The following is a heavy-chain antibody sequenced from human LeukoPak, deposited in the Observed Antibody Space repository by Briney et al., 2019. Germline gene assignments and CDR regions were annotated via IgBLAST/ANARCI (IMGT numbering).Heavy chain of an antibody. CDR1: GLTVSSNY. CDR3: ARRDLSDGRWLFLDY. Sequence: GGSLRLSCAASGLTVSSNYMNWVRQAPGKGLEWVSSISGSGSTTHYADSVKGRFTISRDNSKNTLYLQMNDLRAEDTAIYYCARRDLSDGRWLFLDYWGQGTLVTVSS. CDR2: ISGSGSTT. J-gene: IGHJ4*02. V-gene: IGHV3-23*01. D-gene: IGHD3-22*01.